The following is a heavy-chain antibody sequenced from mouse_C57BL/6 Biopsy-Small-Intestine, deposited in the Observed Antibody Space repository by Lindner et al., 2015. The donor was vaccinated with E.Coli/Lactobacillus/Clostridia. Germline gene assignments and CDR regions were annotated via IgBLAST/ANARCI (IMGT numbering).Heavy chain of an antibody. Sequence: VQLQESGGGLVKPGGSLKLSCAASGFTFNDYGMHWVRQAPEKGLEWVAYISSGSSTIYYADTVKGRFTISRDNAKNTLFLQMTSLRSEDTAMYYCVYGSSRDYWGQGTTLTVSS. V-gene: IGHV5-17*01. CDR3: VYGSSRDY. CDR2: ISSGSSTI. CDR1: GFTFNDYG. J-gene: IGHJ2*01. D-gene: IGHD1-1*01.